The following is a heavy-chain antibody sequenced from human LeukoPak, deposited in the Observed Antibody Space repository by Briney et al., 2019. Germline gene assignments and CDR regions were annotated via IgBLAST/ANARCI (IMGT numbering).Heavy chain of an antibody. D-gene: IGHD3-10*01. CDR2: ISGSSSYI. V-gene: IGHV3-21*01. CDR3: ARSPMVRGVIPHFDS. J-gene: IGHJ4*02. Sequence: PGGSLRLSCAASGFTFSTYNMNWVRQTPGKGLEWVSSISGSSSYIYYADSVKGRFSISRDNAKNSLYLQMNSLRVEDTAIYYCARSPMVRGVIPHFDSWGQGTLVTVSS. CDR1: GFTFSTYN.